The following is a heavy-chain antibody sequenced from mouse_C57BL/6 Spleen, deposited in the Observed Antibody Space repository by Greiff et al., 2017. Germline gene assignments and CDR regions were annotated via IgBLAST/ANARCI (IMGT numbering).Heavy chain of an antibody. CDR1: GYTFTSYW. D-gene: IGHD1-1*01. V-gene: IGHV1-74*01. Sequence: VQLQQPGAELVKPGASVKVSCKASGYTFTSYWMHWVKQRPGQGLEWIGRIHPSDSDTNYNQKFKGKATLTVDKSSSTAYMQLSSLTSEDSAVYYCACYGSSLNWYFDVWGTGTTVTVSS. CDR3: ACYGSSLNWYFDV. CDR2: IHPSDSDT. J-gene: IGHJ1*03.